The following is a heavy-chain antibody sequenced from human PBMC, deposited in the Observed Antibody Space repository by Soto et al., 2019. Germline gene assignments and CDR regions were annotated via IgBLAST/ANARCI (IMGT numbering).Heavy chain of an antibody. CDR1: GYTFTSYD. J-gene: IGHJ3*01. CDR2: MNPNSGNT. Sequence: ASVKVSCKASGYTFTSYDISWVRQATGQGLEWVGWMNPNSGNTGYAQKFQGGVTMTRNTSISTAYMELSSLRSEDTAVYYCGRGCSSCLIGFDVWGPGTMVTVSS. CDR3: GRGCSSCLIGFDV. V-gene: IGHV1-8*01. D-gene: IGHD2-15*01.